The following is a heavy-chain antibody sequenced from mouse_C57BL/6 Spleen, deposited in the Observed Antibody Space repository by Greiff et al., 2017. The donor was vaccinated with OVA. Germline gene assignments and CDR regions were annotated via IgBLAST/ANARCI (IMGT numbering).Heavy chain of an antibody. CDR2: ISSGGSYT. V-gene: IGHV5-6*02. CDR3: ARHGGGNYDYFDY. D-gene: IGHD2-1*01. Sequence: DVMLVESGGDLVKPGGSLKLSCAASGFTFSSYGMSWVRQTPDKRLEWVATISSGGSYTYYPDSVKGRFTISRDNAKNTLYLQMSSLKSEDTAMYYCARHGGGNYDYFDYWGQGTTLTVSS. J-gene: IGHJ2*01. CDR1: GFTFSSYG.